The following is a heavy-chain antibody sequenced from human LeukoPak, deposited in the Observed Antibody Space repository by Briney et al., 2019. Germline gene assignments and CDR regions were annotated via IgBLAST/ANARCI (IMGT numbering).Heavy chain of an antibody. CDR3: AKRGAEVGTTVAPGDY. CDR1: GFTLSSYA. V-gene: IGHV3-23*01. Sequence: GGSLRLSCAASGFTLSSYAMNWVRQAPGKGLEWVSAISGNGYAYYADSVKGRFTISRDNSKNTLYLQMNSLRAEDTAVYYCAKRGAEVGTTVAPGDYWGQGTLLTVSS. J-gene: IGHJ4*02. D-gene: IGHD1-26*01. CDR2: ISGNGYA.